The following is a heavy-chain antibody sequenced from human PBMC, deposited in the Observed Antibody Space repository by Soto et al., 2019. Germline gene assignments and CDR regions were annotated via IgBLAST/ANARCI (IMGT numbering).Heavy chain of an antibody. Sequence: PGGSLRLSCATSGSTFNDYAMYWVRQAPGQGLEWVAMISSDGHHQFYVDNLRGRFTVSRDNSKNTLFLQMNSLRPEDTAVYYCSRGTYYPQSSGLHADYWGPGTVVTVSS. V-gene: IGHV3-30*03. J-gene: IGHJ4*02. CDR2: ISSDGHHQ. D-gene: IGHD3-22*01. CDR3: SRGTYYPQSSGLHADY. CDR1: GSTFNDYA.